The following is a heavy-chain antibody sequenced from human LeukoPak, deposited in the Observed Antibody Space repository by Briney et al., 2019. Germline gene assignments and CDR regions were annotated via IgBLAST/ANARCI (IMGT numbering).Heavy chain of an antibody. V-gene: IGHV3-7*01. J-gene: IGHJ4*02. CDR3: ARLWRGNYYDF. D-gene: IGHD1-26*01. CDR2: INQDGSER. Sequence: GSLRLSYAASGLTFSGSWMSWVRQAPGKGLEWVANINQDGSERSYVDSVKGRFTISRDNAKNSLYLQMNSLRAEDTAVYYCARLWRGNYYDFWGQGTLVTV. CDR1: GLTFSGSW.